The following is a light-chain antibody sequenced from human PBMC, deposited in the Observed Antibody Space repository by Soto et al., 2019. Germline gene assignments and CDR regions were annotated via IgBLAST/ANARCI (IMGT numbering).Light chain of an antibody. CDR1: SCNIGNYY. V-gene: IGLV1-51*02. CDR2: END. J-gene: IGLJ1*01. Sequence: QSVLTXRRSVSAGRGQKVTMSCSGSSCNIGNYYVSWHQQLQGKAPKLLIYENDKRPSGIPDRFSGSKSGTSATLGITGLQTGDEADYYCGTWDSSLSIFVFGTGTKVTVL. CDR3: GTWDSSLSIFV.